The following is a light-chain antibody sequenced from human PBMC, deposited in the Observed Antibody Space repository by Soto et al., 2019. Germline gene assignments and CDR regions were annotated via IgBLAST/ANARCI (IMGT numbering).Light chain of an antibody. J-gene: IGKJ2*01. CDR1: QSISTY. CDR3: QLSLKTPYI. CDR2: AAS. Sequence: DIQMTQSPSSLSASVGDRVTISCRASQSISTYLNWYQQKLGKAPELLIYAASSLQSVVPSRFSGSGSGTDFTLTISSLQPEDFATYYRQLSLKTPYIFGQGTKLEIK. V-gene: IGKV1-39*01.